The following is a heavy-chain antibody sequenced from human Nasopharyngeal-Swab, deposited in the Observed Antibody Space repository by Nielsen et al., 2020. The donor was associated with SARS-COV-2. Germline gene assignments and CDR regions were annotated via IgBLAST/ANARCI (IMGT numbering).Heavy chain of an antibody. V-gene: IGHV3-74*01. D-gene: IGHD5-18*01. Sequence: GGLLRPSFTPPGAPFRTYTIDWAPRAPGKGLVWCPKISPDGGRSDYADSVRGRFTISRDNAKHMVYLQMTSLRADDTAVYYCVTYSVDTTMFEYWGQGTLVTVSS. J-gene: IGHJ4*02. CDR3: VTYSVDTTMFEY. CDR2: ISPDGGRS. CDR1: GAPFRTYT.